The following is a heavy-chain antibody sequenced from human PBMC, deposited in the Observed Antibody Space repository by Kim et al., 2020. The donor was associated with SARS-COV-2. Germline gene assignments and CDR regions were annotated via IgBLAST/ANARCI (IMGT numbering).Heavy chain of an antibody. J-gene: IGHJ4*02. V-gene: IGHV3-33*06. D-gene: IGHD3-10*01. CDR2: IWYDGSNK. CDR1: GFTFSSYG. Sequence: GGSLRLSCAASGFTFSSYGMHWVRQAPGKGLEWVAVIWYDGSNKYYADSVKGRFTISRDNSKNTLYLQMNSLRAEDTAVYYCAKDATPSKTYYYGSGSYTPRGGSDYWGQGTLVTVSS. CDR3: AKDATPSKTYYYGSGSYTPRGGSDY.